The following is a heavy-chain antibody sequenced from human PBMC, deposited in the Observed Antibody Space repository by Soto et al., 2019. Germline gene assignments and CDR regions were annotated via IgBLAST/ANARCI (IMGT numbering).Heavy chain of an antibody. Sequence: SETLSLTCTVSGGSISSSSYYWGWIRQPPGKGXXXXXSIFYSGSTYYNPSLKSRVTISVDTSKNQFSLKLSSVTAADTAVYYCARHLTYCSAGSCYSDFPYYGMDVWGQGTTVTVSS. CDR2: IFYSGST. CDR3: ARHLTYCSAGSCYSDFPYYGMDV. CDR1: GGSISSSSYY. D-gene: IGHD2-15*01. J-gene: IGHJ6*02. V-gene: IGHV4-39*01.